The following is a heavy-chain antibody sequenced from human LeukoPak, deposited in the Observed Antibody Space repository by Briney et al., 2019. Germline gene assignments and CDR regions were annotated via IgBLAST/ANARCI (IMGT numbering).Heavy chain of an antibody. CDR3: AGDRPYFDWQDY. D-gene: IGHD3-9*01. J-gene: IGHJ4*02. V-gene: IGHV3-11*04. Sequence: PGGSLRLSCAASGFTFSDYYMSWIRQAPGKGLEWVSYISSSGSTIYYADSVKGRFTISRDNAKNSLYLQMNSLRAEDTAVYYCAGDRPYFDWQDYWGQGTLVTVSS. CDR2: ISSSGSTI. CDR1: GFTFSDYY.